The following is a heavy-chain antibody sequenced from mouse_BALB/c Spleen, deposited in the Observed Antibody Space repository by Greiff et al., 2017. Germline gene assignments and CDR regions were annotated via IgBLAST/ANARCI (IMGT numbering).Heavy chain of an antibody. V-gene: IGHV5-9-4*01. Sequence: EVQLQESGGGLVKPGGSLKLSCAASGFTFSSYAMSWVRQSPEKRLEWVAEISSGGSYTYYPDTVTGRFTISRDNAKNTLYLEMSSLRSEDTAMYYCARDRGNGYDGWFAYWGQGTLVTVSA. D-gene: IGHD2-2*01. CDR1: GFTFSSYA. CDR3: ARDRGNGYDGWFAY. J-gene: IGHJ3*01. CDR2: ISSGGSYT.